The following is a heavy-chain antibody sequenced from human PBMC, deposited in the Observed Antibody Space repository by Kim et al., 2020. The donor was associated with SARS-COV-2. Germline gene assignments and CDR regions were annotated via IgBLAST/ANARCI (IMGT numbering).Heavy chain of an antibody. CDR1: GFTFSGSV. CDR3: AKGGLTTRRFES. J-gene: IGHJ4*02. V-gene: IGHV3-23*01. D-gene: IGHD1-1*01. CDR2: INGGGERT. Sequence: GGSLRLSCAASGFTFSGSVMSWVRQAPGKGLEWVSGINGGGERTYYADSVKGRFTTSRDNSKNTLSLQMNSLRAEDTAVYYCAKGGLTTRRFESWGQGTL.